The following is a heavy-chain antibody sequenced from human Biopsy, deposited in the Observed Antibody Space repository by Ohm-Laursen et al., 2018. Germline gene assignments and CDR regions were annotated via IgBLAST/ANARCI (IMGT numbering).Heavy chain of an antibody. Sequence: ASVKVSCKGSGYIFTSFGVSWVRQAPGHGLEWMGWVSTYNGNTEYEQKFQGRVTMTTDTSASTAYMELSSLRSEDTAVYYCASSNSGTYDVWGQGTTVTVSS. V-gene: IGHV1-18*01. J-gene: IGHJ6*02. CDR2: VSTYNGNT. CDR1: GYIFTSFG. D-gene: IGHD1-26*01. CDR3: ASSNSGTYDV.